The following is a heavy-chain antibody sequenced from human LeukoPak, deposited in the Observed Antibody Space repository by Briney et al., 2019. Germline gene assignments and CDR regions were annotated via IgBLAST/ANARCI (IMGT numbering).Heavy chain of an antibody. V-gene: IGHV4-61*01. D-gene: IGHD5-12*01. CDR2: IYYSGST. J-gene: IGHJ4*02. CDR1: GGSVSSGSYY. Sequence: SETLSLTCTVSGGSVSSGSYYWSWIRQPPGKGLEWIGYIYYSGSTTYNPSLKSRVTTSVDTSKNQFSLKLSSVTAADTAVYYCALTRSLVATIDYWGQGTLVTVSS. CDR3: ALTRSLVATIDY.